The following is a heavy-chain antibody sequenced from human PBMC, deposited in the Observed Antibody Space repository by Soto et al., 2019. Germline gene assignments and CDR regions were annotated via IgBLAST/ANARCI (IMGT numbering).Heavy chain of an antibody. D-gene: IGHD5-12*01. CDR2: INHSGST. Sequence: KTSETLSLTCAVYGGSFSGYYWSWIRQPPGKGLEWIGEINHSGSTNYNPSLKSRVTISVDTSKNQFSLKLSSVTAADTAVYYCAAEEGGYSGYDRRYYYYGMDVWGQGTTVTVSS. J-gene: IGHJ6*02. CDR3: AAEEGGYSGYDRRYYYYGMDV. CDR1: GGSFSGYY. V-gene: IGHV4-34*01.